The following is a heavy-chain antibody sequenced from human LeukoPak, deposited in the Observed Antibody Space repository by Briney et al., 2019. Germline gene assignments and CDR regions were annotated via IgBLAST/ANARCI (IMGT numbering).Heavy chain of an antibody. V-gene: IGHV3-23*01. CDR3: ARDAEQQLVYYYYYYYMDV. CDR2: ISGSGGST. CDR1: GFTFSSYA. Sequence: PGGSLRLSCAASGFTFSSYAMSWVRQAPGKGLEWVSAISGSGGSTYYADSVKGRFTISRDNAKNSLYLQMNSLRAEDTAVYYCARDAEQQLVYYYYYYYMDVWGKGTTVTVSS. D-gene: IGHD6-13*01. J-gene: IGHJ6*03.